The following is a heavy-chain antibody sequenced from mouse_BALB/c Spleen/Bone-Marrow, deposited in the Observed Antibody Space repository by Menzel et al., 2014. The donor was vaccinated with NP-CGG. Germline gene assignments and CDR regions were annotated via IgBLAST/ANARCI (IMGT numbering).Heavy chain of an antibody. D-gene: IGHD1-1*01. Sequence: VQLQQSGGGLVQPGGSRKLSCAASGFTFSSFGMHWVRQAPEKGLEWVAYISSGSSTIYYADTVKGRFTISRDNPKNTLFLQMTSLRSEDTAMYYCARAYGGYAMDYWGQGTSVTVSS. CDR1: GFTFSSFG. CDR3: ARAYGGYAMDY. V-gene: IGHV5-17*02. J-gene: IGHJ4*01. CDR2: ISSGSSTI.